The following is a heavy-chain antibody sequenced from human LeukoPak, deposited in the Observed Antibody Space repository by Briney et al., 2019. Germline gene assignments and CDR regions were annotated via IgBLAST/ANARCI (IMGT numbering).Heavy chain of an antibody. CDR2: ISGSGGNT. J-gene: IGHJ3*02. D-gene: IGHD4-17*01. V-gene: IGHV3-23*01. Sequence: GGSLRLSCVASGFTFSSYAMSWVRQAPGKGLEWVSSISGSGGNTDYADSVKGHFTISRDNSKNTLYLQMNSLRVEDTAVYYCAKSAIAVRQMMTTATASDIWGQGTMVTVSS. CDR3: AKSAIAVRQMMTTATASDI. CDR1: GFTFSSYA.